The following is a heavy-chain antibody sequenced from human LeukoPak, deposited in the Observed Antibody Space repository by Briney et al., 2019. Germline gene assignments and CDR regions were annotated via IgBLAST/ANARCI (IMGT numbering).Heavy chain of an antibody. V-gene: IGHV4-61*02. CDR1: GDSISSGSYC. D-gene: IGHD3-10*01. J-gene: IGHJ3*02. CDR3: AREGHYYASGSGAFDI. CDR2: VCTSGIT. Sequence: SETLSLTCPVSGDSISSGSYCWGWIRQPAGKGLEWIVRVCTSGITNYNPSLKSRVTISVDTSKNQFSLKLSSVIAADTAVYYCAREGHYYASGSGAFDIWGQGTKIAVSS.